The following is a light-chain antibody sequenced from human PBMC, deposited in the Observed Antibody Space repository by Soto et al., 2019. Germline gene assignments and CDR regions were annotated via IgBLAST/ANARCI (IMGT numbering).Light chain of an antibody. CDR2: EVS. V-gene: IGLV2-14*01. CDR3: NSYTSRTAYV. Sequence: SALAEPASVSGSPGQSITISCTGASSDVGRYNYVSWYQLHPGKAPKLIIYEVSNRPSGVSNRFSGSKSGNTASLTISGLRAEEEADYYCNSYTSRTAYVFGTGTKVTVL. CDR1: SSDVGRYNY. J-gene: IGLJ1*01.